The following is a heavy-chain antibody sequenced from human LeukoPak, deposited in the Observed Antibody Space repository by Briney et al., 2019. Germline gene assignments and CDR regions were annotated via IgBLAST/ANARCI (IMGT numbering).Heavy chain of an antibody. CDR3: TRPLQYSSGWD. V-gene: IGHV3-73*01. Sequence: GGSLRLSCAASGFTFSSYAMSWVRQAPGKGLEWVGRIRSKANSYATAYAASVKGRFTISRDDSKNTAYLQMNSLKTEDTAVYYCTRPLQYSSGWDWGQGTLVTVSS. CDR1: GFTFSSYA. CDR2: IRSKANSYAT. J-gene: IGHJ4*02. D-gene: IGHD6-19*01.